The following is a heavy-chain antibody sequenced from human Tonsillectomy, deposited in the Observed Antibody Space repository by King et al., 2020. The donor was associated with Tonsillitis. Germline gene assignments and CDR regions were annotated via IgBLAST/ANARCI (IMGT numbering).Heavy chain of an antibody. J-gene: IGHJ4*02. CDR2: ISGNGGST. Sequence: VQLVESGGGLVQPGGSLRLSCAASGFTFSSYVMTWVRRAPGKGLEWVSSISGNGGSTYYADSVKGRFTISRDNSKSTLYLQMNSLRAEDTAVYYCAKIAGSFEYWGQGTLVTVSS. D-gene: IGHD2-21*01. CDR1: GFTFSSYV. V-gene: IGHV3-23*04. CDR3: AKIAGSFEY.